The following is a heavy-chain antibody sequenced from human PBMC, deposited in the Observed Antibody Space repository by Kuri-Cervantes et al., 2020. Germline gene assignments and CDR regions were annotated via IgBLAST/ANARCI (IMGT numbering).Heavy chain of an antibody. J-gene: IGHJ6*03. Sequence: GESLKISCAASGFTFSGSAMHWVRQASGKGLEWVGRIRSKANSYVTAYAASVKGRFTISRDDSKNTAYLQMNSLKTEDTAVYYCAKEAIPVNYYYFYMDVWGKGTTVTVSS. D-gene: IGHD4-11*01. V-gene: IGHV3-73*01. CDR3: AKEAIPVNYYYFYMDV. CDR2: IRSKANSYVT. CDR1: GFTFSGSA.